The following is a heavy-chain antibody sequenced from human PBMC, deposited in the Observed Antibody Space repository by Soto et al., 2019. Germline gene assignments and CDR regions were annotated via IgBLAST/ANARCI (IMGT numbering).Heavy chain of an antibody. CDR3: ARYYVWGSYRSNYYYYGMDV. Sequence: PSETLSLTCTVSGGSISSYYWSWIRQPPGKGLEWIGYIYYSGSTNYNPSLKSRVTISVDTSKNQFSLKLSSVTAADTAVYYCARYYVWGSYRSNYYYYGMDVWGQGTTVTGS. CDR2: IYYSGST. CDR1: GGSISSYY. V-gene: IGHV4-59*01. D-gene: IGHD3-16*02. J-gene: IGHJ6*02.